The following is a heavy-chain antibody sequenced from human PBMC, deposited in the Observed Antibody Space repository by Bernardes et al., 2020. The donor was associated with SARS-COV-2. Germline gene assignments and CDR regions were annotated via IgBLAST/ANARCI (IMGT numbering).Heavy chain of an antibody. CDR1: GFSVSGTY. D-gene: IGHD4-17*01. CDR2: IYTGSRA. Sequence: GGSLRLSCVASGFSVSGTYMVWVRQAPGKGLEWLAAIYTGSRADYADSVEGRFTVSRDKSKNTLYLQMNSLRAEDTALYFCARGALYGDFWGQGILVTVSS. V-gene: IGHV3-53*01. CDR3: ARGALYGDF. J-gene: IGHJ4*02.